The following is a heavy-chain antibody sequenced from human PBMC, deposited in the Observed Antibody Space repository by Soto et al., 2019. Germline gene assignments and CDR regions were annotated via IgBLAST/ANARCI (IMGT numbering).Heavy chain of an antibody. D-gene: IGHD6-19*01. CDR2: IYYSGST. CDR3: ARESGWAFDY. CDR1: GGSVSSGISY. V-gene: IGHV4-61*01. J-gene: IGHJ4*02. Sequence: XGTLSLTCTVSGGSVSSGISYWSWIRQPPGKGLEWIAYIYYSGSTNSNPSLKSRVTISVDTSKNLFSLKLSSVTAADTAVYYCARESGWAFDYWGQGTLVTAPQ.